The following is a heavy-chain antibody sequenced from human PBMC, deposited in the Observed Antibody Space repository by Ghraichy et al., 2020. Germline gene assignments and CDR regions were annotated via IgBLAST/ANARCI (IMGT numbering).Heavy chain of an antibody. CDR1: GFTFDDYA. CDR3: AKDHQIGNYYSEFDY. V-gene: IGHV3-9*01. Sequence: GGSLRLSCATSGFTFDDYAMHWVRQAPGKGLEWVSGISGNSASIGYADSVRGRFTISRDNAKNSLYLQMNSLRAEDTALYYCAKDHQIGNYYSEFDYWGLGTLVTVSS. CDR2: ISGNSASI. J-gene: IGHJ4*02. D-gene: IGHD1-26*01.